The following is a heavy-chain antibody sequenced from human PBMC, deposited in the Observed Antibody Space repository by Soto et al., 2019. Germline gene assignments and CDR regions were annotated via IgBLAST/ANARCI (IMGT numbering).Heavy chain of an antibody. Sequence: GGSLRLSCAASGFTFSSYAMSWVRQAPGKGLEWVSAISGSGGSTYYADSVKGRFTISRDNSKNTLYLQMNSLRAEDTAAYYCAKDLVGYYYGSGRRLITYGMDVWGQGTMVTVSS. CDR2: ISGSGGST. D-gene: IGHD3-10*01. J-gene: IGHJ6*02. V-gene: IGHV3-23*01. CDR3: AKDLVGYYYGSGRRLITYGMDV. CDR1: GFTFSSYA.